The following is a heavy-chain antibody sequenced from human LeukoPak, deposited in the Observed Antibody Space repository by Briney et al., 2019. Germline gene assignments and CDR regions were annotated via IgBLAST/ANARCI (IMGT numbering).Heavy chain of an antibody. V-gene: IGHV3-33*06. Sequence: GGSLRLSCGASGFSFSSFAMHWVRQAPGKGLEWVAVNKYYADSVKGRFTISRDNPKNTVYLQMNSLRAEDTAVYYCAKGSGGYSGSGSPHFDSWGQGTLVAVSS. CDR1: GFSFSSFA. CDR2: NK. J-gene: IGHJ4*02. D-gene: IGHD3-10*01. CDR3: AKGSGGYSGSGSPHFDS.